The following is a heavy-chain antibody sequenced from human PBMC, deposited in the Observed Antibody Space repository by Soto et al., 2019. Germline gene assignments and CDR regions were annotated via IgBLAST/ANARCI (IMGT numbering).Heavy chain of an antibody. Sequence: QVQLQESGPGLVKPSQTLSLTCTVSGGSISSGGYYWSWIRQHPGKGLEWIGYIYYSGSTYYNPSLKSRVTISVDTSKNQFSLKLSSVTAADTAVYYCARVRGVDMEWEQFYFDYWGQGTLVTVSS. D-gene: IGHD1-26*01. CDR2: IYYSGST. CDR3: ARVRGVDMEWEQFYFDY. V-gene: IGHV4-31*03. CDR1: GGSISSGGYY. J-gene: IGHJ4*02.